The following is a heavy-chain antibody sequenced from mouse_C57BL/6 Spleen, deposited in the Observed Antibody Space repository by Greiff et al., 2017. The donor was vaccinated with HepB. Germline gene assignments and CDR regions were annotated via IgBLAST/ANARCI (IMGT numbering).Heavy chain of an antibody. CDR1: GFNINDYY. CDR3: ARWAIYCNPCYFDY. V-gene: IGHV14-2*01. D-gene: IGHD2-1*01. Sequence: EVQLVQSGAGFVKPGASLKFSCTASGFNINDYYMHWVQQTPEQGLEWIGRIGPEDGETKYAPTFQGQVTITADTSSNTAYLQLSSLTSEDTAVYYCARWAIYCNPCYFDYWGPGTTLTVSS. CDR2: IGPEDGET. J-gene: IGHJ2*01.